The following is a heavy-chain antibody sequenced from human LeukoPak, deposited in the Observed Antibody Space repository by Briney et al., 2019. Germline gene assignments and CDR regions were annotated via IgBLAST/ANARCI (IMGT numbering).Heavy chain of an antibody. CDR3: ARDQGPLSGYYYGMDV. J-gene: IGHJ6*02. Sequence: SETLSLTCTVSGGSISSYYWSWIRQPPGKGLEWIGYIYYSGSTNYNPSLKSRVTISVDTSKNQFSLKLSSVTAADTAVYYCARDQGPLSGYYYGMDVWGQGTTVTVSS. CDR1: GGSISSYY. D-gene: IGHD3-10*01. V-gene: IGHV4-59*01. CDR2: IYYSGST.